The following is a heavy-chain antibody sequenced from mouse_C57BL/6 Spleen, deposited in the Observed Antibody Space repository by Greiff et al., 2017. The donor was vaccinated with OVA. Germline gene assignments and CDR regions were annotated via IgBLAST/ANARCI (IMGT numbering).Heavy chain of an antibody. D-gene: IGHD2-3*01. CDR2: INPNNGGT. Sequence: VQLQQSGPELVKPGASVKISCKASGYTFTDYYMNWVKQSHGKSLEWIGDINPNNGGTSYNQKFKGKATLTVDKSSSTAYMELRSLTSEDSAVYYCARAYDGYYFLYFDYWGQGTTLTVSS. J-gene: IGHJ2*01. CDR1: GYTFTDYY. CDR3: ARAYDGYYFLYFDY. V-gene: IGHV1-26*01.